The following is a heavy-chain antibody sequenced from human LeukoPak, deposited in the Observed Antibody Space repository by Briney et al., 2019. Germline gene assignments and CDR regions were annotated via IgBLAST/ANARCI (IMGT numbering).Heavy chain of an antibody. J-gene: IGHJ4*02. V-gene: IGHV3-21*01. D-gene: IGHD5-12*01. CDR2: MTASGVT. Sequence: GRSLRLSCAASGFSFNFHSMNWVRQAPGKGLEWISYMTASGVTMYAESVYGRFTISRDNDKKSVYLQMISLRVEDTAVYFCTRDGGYSGFDFDYWGQGVLVTVSS. CDR1: GFSFNFHS. CDR3: TRDGGYSGFDFDY.